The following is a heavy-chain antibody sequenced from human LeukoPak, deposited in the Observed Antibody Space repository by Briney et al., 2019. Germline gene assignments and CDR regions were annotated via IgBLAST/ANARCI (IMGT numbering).Heavy chain of an antibody. CDR2: ISASGGST. D-gene: IGHD1-26*01. CDR3: TTSGNPSLIDI. J-gene: IGHJ3*02. CDR1: GFTFSSSA. V-gene: IGHV3-23*01. Sequence: GGSLRLSCAASGFTFSSSAMSWVRQVPGKGLEWVSGISASGGSTSYADSVRGRFTISRDNSKNTLYVQMNSLKIEDTAVYYCTTSGNPSLIDIWGQGTMVTVSS.